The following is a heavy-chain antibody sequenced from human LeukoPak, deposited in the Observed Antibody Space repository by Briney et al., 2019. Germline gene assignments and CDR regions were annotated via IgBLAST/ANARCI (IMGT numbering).Heavy chain of an antibody. V-gene: IGHV1-18*01. CDR3: ARVSVATITFGYAFDI. CDR1: GYTFTSYG. J-gene: IGHJ3*02. CDR2: INTYNGNT. Sequence: ASVKVSCKASGYTFTSYGISWVRQAPGQGLEWMGWINTYNGNTNYAQKLQGRVTMTTDTSTSTAYMELRSLRSDDTAVYYCARVSVATITFGYAFDIWGQGTMVTVSS. D-gene: IGHD5-12*01.